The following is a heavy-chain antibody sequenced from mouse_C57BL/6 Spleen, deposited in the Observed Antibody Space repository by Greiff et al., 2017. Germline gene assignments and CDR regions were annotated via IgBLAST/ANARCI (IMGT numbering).Heavy chain of an antibody. CDR2: IYPGGGYT. V-gene: IGHV1-63*01. Sequence: VQLKESGAELVRPGTSVKMSCKASGYTFTNYWIGWAKQRPGHGLEWIGDIYPGGGYTNYNEKFKGKATLTADKSSSTAYMQFSSLTSEDSAIYYCARGQPHYFDYWGQGTTLTVSS. CDR1: GYTFTNYW. CDR3: ARGQPHYFDY. J-gene: IGHJ2*01. D-gene: IGHD6-1*01.